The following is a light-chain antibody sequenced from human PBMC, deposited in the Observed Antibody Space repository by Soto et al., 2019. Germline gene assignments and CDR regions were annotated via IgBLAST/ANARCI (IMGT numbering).Light chain of an antibody. CDR3: SSYTTSSTVV. V-gene: IGLV2-14*03. Sequence: QSALTQPASVSGSPGQSFTISCTGTSSDVGAYNYVSWYQQHPGKAPKLIIYDVSDRPPGVSNRFSGSKSGNTASLTISGLQAEDEADYYCSSYTTSSTVVFGGGTKLTVL. CDR1: SSDVGAYNY. J-gene: IGLJ2*01. CDR2: DVS.